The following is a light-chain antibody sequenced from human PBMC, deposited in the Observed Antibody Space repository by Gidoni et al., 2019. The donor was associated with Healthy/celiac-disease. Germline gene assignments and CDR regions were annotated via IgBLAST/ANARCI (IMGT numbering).Light chain of an antibody. V-gene: IGLV1-44*01. CDR1: SSNIGRNT. Sequence: QSVLTQPPSASGTPGQRVTIACSGSSSNIGRNTVNWYQQLPGTAPKLLIYSNNQLPSGVPDRFSGSKSGTSASLAISGLQSEDEADYYCAAWDDSLNGPLYVFGTGTKVTVL. CDR2: SNN. J-gene: IGLJ1*01. CDR3: AAWDDSLNGPLYV.